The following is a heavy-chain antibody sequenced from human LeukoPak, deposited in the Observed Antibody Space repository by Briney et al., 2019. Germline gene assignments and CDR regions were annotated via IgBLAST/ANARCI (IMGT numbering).Heavy chain of an antibody. D-gene: IGHD3-22*01. CDR1: GGSFSGYY. Sequence: SETLSLTCAVYGGSFSGYYWSWIRQPPGKGLEWIGEIKHSGSTNYNPSLKSRVTISVDTSKNQFSLKLSSVTAADTAVYYCARGGDFDTYYYDSSGYYPFDYWGQGTLVTVSS. CDR3: ARGGDFDTYYYDSSGYYPFDY. J-gene: IGHJ4*02. V-gene: IGHV4-34*01. CDR2: IKHSGST.